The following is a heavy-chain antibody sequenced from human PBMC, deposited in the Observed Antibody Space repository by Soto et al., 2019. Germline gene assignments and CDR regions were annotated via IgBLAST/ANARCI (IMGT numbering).Heavy chain of an antibody. CDR3: AKDTGLGGTGSLCFDY. V-gene: IGHV3-23*01. CDR2: ISGSGGST. J-gene: IGHJ4*02. CDR1: GFTFSSYA. D-gene: IGHD1-1*01. Sequence: EVQLLESGGGLVQPGGSLRLSCAASGFTFSSYAMSWVRQAPGKGLEWVSTISGSGGSTYYADSVKGRFTISRDNSKNTLYLQMNSLRAEDTAVYYCAKDTGLGGTGSLCFDYWGQGTLVTVSS.